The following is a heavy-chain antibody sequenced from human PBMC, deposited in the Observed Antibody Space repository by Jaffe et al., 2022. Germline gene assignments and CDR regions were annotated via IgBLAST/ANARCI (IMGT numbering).Heavy chain of an antibody. CDR2: IYSGGST. V-gene: IGHV3-53*02. D-gene: IGHD6-19*01. CDR3: ARGIAVAGTSWFDP. CDR1: GFTVSSNY. J-gene: IGHJ5*02. Sequence: EVQLVETGGGLIQPGGSLRLSCAASGFTVSSNYMSWVRQAPGKGLEWVSVIYSGGSTYYADSVKGRFTISRDNSKNTLYLQMNSLRAEDTAVYYCARGIAVAGTSWFDPWGQGTLVTVSS.